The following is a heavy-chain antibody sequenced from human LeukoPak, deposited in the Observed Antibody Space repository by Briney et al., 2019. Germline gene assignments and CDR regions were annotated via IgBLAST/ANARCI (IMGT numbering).Heavy chain of an antibody. J-gene: IGHJ4*02. V-gene: IGHV3-30*18. D-gene: IGHD3-22*01. Sequence: GGSLRLSCAASGFTFSSYGMHWVRQAPGKGLEWVAVISYDGSNKYYADSVKGRFTISRDNSKNTLYLQMNSLRAEDTAVYYCAKVRGYYDSSYLFDYWGQGTLVTVSS. CDR3: AKVRGYYDSSYLFDY. CDR1: GFTFSSYG. CDR2: ISYDGSNK.